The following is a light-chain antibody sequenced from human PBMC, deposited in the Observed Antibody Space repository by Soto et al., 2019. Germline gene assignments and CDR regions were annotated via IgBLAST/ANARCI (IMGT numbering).Light chain of an antibody. CDR1: QSVISSY. J-gene: IGKJ5*01. Sequence: EIVLTQSPCTLSLSPGERATLSCRTSQSVISSYLAWYQQTPGQAPRLLIHGASSRATGIPDRISGSGSGTDFTLTISRLQPEDFEVYYCQQYGSSPITFGQGTRLEIK. V-gene: IGKV3-20*01. CDR2: GAS. CDR3: QQYGSSPIT.